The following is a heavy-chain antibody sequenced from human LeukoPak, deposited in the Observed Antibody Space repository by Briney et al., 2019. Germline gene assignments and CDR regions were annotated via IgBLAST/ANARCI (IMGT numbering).Heavy chain of an antibody. J-gene: IGHJ6*03. Sequence: GGSLRLSCAASGFTFHNYALHWVRQAPGKGLEWVAVVSYDGSYRDYADSVKGRFTISRDNAKNSLYLQMNSLRAEDTAVYYCARDQGVRYFDWLLPRGGYYYYYMDVWGKGTTVTISS. V-gene: IGHV3-30*04. CDR2: VSYDGSYR. D-gene: IGHD3-9*01. CDR1: GFTFHNYA. CDR3: ARDQGVRYFDWLLPRGGYYYYYMDV.